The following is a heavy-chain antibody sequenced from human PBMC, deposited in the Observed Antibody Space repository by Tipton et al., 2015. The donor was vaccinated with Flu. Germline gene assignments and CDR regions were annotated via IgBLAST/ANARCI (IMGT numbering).Heavy chain of an antibody. J-gene: IGHJ4*02. Sequence: TLSLTCAVYGGSLSGYYWSWIRQPPGKGLEWIGNINHGGSTTYNPSLKSRVTMSVDTSRNHFSLNLSSVTAADTAVYYCARGFYCRGDTCYSELDSWGQGTPVTVSS. CDR3: ARGFYCRGDTCYSELDS. CDR1: GGSLSGYY. D-gene: IGHD2-15*01. CDR2: INHGGST. V-gene: IGHV4-34*01.